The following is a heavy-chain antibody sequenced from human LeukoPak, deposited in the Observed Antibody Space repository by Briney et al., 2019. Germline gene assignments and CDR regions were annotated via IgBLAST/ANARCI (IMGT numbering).Heavy chain of an antibody. CDR2: ISSSSSTI. Sequence: PGGSLRLSCAASGFTFSSYSMNWVRQAPGKGLEWVSYISSSSSTIYYADSVKGRFTISRDNAKNSLYLQMNSLRAEDTAVYYCARGGGYSYGWGPDAFDIWGRGTMVTVSS. J-gene: IGHJ3*02. D-gene: IGHD5-18*01. V-gene: IGHV3-48*04. CDR3: ARGGGYSYGWGPDAFDI. CDR1: GFTFSSYS.